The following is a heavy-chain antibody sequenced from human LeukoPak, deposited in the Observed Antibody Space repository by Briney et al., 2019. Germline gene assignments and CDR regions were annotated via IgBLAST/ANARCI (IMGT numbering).Heavy chain of an antibody. V-gene: IGHV1-18*01. CDR2: ISAYNGNT. Sequence: VASVKVSCKASGYTFTSYGISWVRQAPGQGLEWMGWISAYNGNTNYAQKLQGRVTMTTDTSTSTAYMELRSLRSDDTAVYYCARGLPVGGRRYCSGGSCYWGYYFDYWGQGTLVTVSS. J-gene: IGHJ4*02. D-gene: IGHD2-15*01. CDR3: ARGLPVGGRRYCSGGSCYWGYYFDY. CDR1: GYTFTSYG.